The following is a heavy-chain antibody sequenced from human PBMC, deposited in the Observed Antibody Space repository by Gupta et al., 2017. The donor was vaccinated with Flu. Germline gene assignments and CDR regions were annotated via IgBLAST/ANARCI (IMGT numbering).Heavy chain of an antibody. CDR3: AKYHGITAAEKYFDY. CDR2: ITDSGDST. J-gene: IGHJ4*02. V-gene: IGHV3-23*01. D-gene: IGHD6-13*01. CDR1: GFTFSNHA. Sequence: EVQLLESGGGLVQPGGSRRLSCAASGFTFSNHAMNWVRQAPGKGLEWVSSITDSGDSTYYADSVKGRFTISRDNSKNTLYLQMNSLRAEDTAVYYCAKYHGITAAEKYFDYWGQGTLVTVSS.